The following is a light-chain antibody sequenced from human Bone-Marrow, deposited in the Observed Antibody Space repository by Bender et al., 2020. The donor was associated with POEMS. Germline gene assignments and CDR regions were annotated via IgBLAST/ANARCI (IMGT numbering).Light chain of an antibody. CDR1: SSNIGAGYD. CDR3: QSYDSSLSCYV. J-gene: IGLJ1*01. CDR2: DNT. Sequence: QSVVTQPPSLSEAPRQRVTISCTGSSSNIGAGYDVQWYQHLPGTAPKLLIYDNTNRPSGVPERFSGSKSGTSASLAITGLEAGDEADYYCQSYDSSLSCYVFGAGTKVTVL. V-gene: IGLV1-40*01.